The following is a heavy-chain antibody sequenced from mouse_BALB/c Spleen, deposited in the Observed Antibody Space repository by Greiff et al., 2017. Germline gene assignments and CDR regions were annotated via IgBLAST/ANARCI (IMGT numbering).Heavy chain of an antibody. CDR3: ARDGYRYPFAY. Sequence: EVKLQESGPGLVKPSQSLSLTCSVTGYSITSGYYWNWIRQFPGNKLEWMGYISYDGSNNYNPSLKNRISITRDTSKNQFFLKLNSVTTEDTATYYCARDGYRYPFAYWGQGTLVTVSA. CDR2: ISYDGSN. D-gene: IGHD2-14*01. J-gene: IGHJ3*01. V-gene: IGHV3-6*02. CDR1: GYSITSGYY.